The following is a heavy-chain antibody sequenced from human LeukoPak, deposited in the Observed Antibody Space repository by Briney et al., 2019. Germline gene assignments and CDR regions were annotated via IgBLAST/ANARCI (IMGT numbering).Heavy chain of an antibody. D-gene: IGHD2-2*01. CDR1: GFTFSSYA. Sequence: PGRSLRLSCAASGFTFSSYAMHWVRQAPGKGLEWVAVISYDGSNKYYADSVKGRFTISRDNSKNTLYLQMNSLRAEDTAVYYCARDLRPIVVVPAAVDWGQGTLVTVSS. CDR2: ISYDGSNK. V-gene: IGHV3-30-3*01. J-gene: IGHJ4*02. CDR3: ARDLRPIVVVPAAVD.